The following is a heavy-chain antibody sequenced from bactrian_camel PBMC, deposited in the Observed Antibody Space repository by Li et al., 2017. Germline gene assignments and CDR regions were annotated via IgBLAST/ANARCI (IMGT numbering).Heavy chain of an antibody. J-gene: IGHJ4*01. D-gene: IGHD4*01. Sequence: VQLVESGGGTVQAGGSLRLSCTASGESSSPTCMGWFRQSPGKGREGVGVFDSDGSINYADSVLGRFTISRDNAKNTLYLIINNPSPENTAIYYCAASMTTYGGYGPLSTYEYNYWSQGTQVTVS. CDR1: GESSSPTC. V-gene: IGHV3S53*01. CDR3: AASMTTYGGYGPLSTYEYNY. CDR2: FDSDGSI.